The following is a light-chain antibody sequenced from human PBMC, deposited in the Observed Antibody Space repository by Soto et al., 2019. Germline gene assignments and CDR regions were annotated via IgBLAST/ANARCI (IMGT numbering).Light chain of an antibody. CDR1: QTVRNNY. V-gene: IGKV3D-20*02. CDR3: QQRSNWPHSIT. CDR2: GAS. J-gene: IGKJ5*01. Sequence: EFVLTQSPGTLSLSPGERATLSCRASQTVRNNYLAWYQQKPGQAPRLLIYGASSRATGIPDRFSGSGSGTDFTLTISSLEPEDFAVYYCQQRSNWPHSITFGQGTRLEIK.